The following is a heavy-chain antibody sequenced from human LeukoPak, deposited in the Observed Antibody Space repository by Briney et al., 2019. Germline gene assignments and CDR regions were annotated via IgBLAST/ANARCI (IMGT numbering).Heavy chain of an antibody. Sequence: SETLSLTCTVSGGSISSYYWSWIRQPPGKGLEWIGYIYHSGSTYYNPSLKSRVTISVDRSKNQFSLKLSSVTAADTAVYYCARESATGHWFDRWGQGTLVTVSS. CDR3: ARESATGHWFDR. CDR2: IYHSGST. D-gene: IGHD2-15*01. V-gene: IGHV4-59*12. J-gene: IGHJ5*02. CDR1: GGSISSYY.